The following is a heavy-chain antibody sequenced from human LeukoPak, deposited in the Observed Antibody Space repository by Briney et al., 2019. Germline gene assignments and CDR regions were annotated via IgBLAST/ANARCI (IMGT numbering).Heavy chain of an antibody. V-gene: IGHV4-34*01. D-gene: IGHD3-22*01. CDR1: GGSFSGYY. J-gene: IGHJ5*02. CDR3: AREKIGYYDGSGRGWFDP. CDR2: INHSGST. Sequence: PSETLSLTCAVYGGSFSGYYWSWIRQPPGKGLEWIGEINHSGSTNYNPSLKSRVTISVDTSKKQFSLKRSSVTAADTAVYYCAREKIGYYDGSGRGWFDPWGQGTLVTVSS.